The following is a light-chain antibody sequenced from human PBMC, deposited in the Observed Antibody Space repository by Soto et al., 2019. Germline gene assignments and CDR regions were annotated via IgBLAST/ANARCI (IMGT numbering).Light chain of an antibody. CDR3: AAWDDSLSGRYV. CDR1: SSNIGSNY. Sequence: QPVLTQTPSASGTPGQRVTISCSGSSSNIGSNYVYWYQQLPGTAPKLLIHRNNQRPSGVPDRFSGSKSGTSASLAISGLRSEDEADYYCAAWDDSLSGRYVLGTGTKLTVL. J-gene: IGLJ1*01. CDR2: RNN. V-gene: IGLV1-47*01.